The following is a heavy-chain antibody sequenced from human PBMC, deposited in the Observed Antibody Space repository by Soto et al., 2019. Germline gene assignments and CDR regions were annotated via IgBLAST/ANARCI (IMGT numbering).Heavy chain of an antibody. V-gene: IGHV1-18*01. J-gene: IGHJ4*02. D-gene: IGHD1-1*01. CDR1: GYAFTTYG. CDR2: ISAHNGTT. Sequence: QVHLVQSGAEVKKPGASVKVSCKGSGYAFTTYGITWVRQAPGQGLEWMGWISAHNGTTNYAQKLQGRVTVTRDPSPSPAYMELRSLRSDDTAVYYCARGRYGDYWGQGALVTVSS. CDR3: ARGRYGDY.